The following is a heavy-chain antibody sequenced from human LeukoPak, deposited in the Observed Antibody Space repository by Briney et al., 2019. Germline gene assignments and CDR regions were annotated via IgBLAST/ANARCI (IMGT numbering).Heavy chain of an antibody. CDR3: ARKGVPFYYGMDV. CDR2: IYYSGST. D-gene: IGHD3-16*01. V-gene: IGHV4-59*01. Sequence: SETLSLTCTVSGGSISSYYRSWIRQPPGKGLEWIGYIYYSGSTNYNPSLKSRVTISIDTSKNQFSLKLSSVTAADTAVYYCARKGVPFYYGMDVWGQGTTVTVSS. CDR1: GGSISSYY. J-gene: IGHJ6*02.